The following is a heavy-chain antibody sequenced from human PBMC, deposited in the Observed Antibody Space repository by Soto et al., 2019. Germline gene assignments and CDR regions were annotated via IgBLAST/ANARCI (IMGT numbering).Heavy chain of an antibody. V-gene: IGHV1-3*01. CDR2: INAGNGNT. D-gene: IGHD6-13*01. Sequence: ASVKVSCKASGYTFTSYAMHWVRQAPGQRLEWMGWINAGNGNTKYSQKFQGRVTITRDTSASTAYMELSSLRSEDTAVYYCASPPPQYSSSWSHYYYYGMDVWGQGTTVTVSS. CDR3: ASPPPQYSSSWSHYYYYGMDV. CDR1: GYTFTSYA. J-gene: IGHJ6*02.